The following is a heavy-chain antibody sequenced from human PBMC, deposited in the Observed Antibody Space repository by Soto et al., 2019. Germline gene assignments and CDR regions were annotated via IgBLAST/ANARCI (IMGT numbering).Heavy chain of an antibody. Sequence: PSQTLSLTCAISGDSVSNNSDAWNWIRQAPSRCLEPLGRTYYRSKWYNDYAVSVKSRITINPDTSKNQFSLQLNSVTPEDTAVYYCARDALGYCSGGSCYSVGWWFDPWGQGTLVTVSS. V-gene: IGHV6-1*01. CDR1: GDSVSNNSDA. D-gene: IGHD2-15*01. J-gene: IGHJ5*02. CDR3: ARDALGYCSGGSCYSVGWWFDP. CDR2: TYYRSKWYN.